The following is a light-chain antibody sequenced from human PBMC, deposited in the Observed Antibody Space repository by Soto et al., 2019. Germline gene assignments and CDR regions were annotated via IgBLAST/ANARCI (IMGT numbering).Light chain of an antibody. CDR1: QSVSSSY. CDR2: GAS. V-gene: IGKV3-20*01. Sequence: EIVLTQSPGTLSLSPGERATLSCRASQSVSSSYLAWYQQKPGQTPRLLIYGASSRATGIPDRFSGSGSGTDFTLTISSLQPEDVATYYCQKYNNAPYTFGQGTKLEIK. CDR3: QKYNNAPYT. J-gene: IGKJ2*01.